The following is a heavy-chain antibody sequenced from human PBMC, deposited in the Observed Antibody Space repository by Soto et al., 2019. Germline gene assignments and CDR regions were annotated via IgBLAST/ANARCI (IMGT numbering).Heavy chain of an antibody. D-gene: IGHD2-15*01. CDR2: IYYSGST. J-gene: IGHJ3*02. V-gene: IGHV4-31*03. CDR3: ASPYCSGGSCYWGAFDI. Sequence: ASETLSHTYTGSGGPLRSGGYYGSWVPQHPGKGLEWIGYIYYSGSTYYNPSLKSRVTISVDTSKNQFSLKLSSVTAADTAVYYCASPYCSGGSCYWGAFDIWGQGTMVTVSS. CDR1: GGPLRSGGYY.